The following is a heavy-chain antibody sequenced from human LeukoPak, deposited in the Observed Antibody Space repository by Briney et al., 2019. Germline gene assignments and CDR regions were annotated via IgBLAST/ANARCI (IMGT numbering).Heavy chain of an antibody. D-gene: IGHD3-10*01. J-gene: IGHJ6*03. Sequence: GGSLRLSCAASGFTFSSYGMHWVRQAPGKGLEWVAFIRYDGSNKYYADSVKGRFTISRDNSKNTLYLQMNSLRAEDTAVYYCARDAGSGSYFSYYYYMDVWGKGTTVTVSS. V-gene: IGHV3-30*02. CDR2: IRYDGSNK. CDR3: ARDAGSGSYFSYYYYMDV. CDR1: GFTFSSYG.